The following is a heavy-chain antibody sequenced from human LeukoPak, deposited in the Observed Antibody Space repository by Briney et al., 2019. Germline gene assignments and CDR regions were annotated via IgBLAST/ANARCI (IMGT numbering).Heavy chain of an antibody. CDR1: GYTFTGYY. V-gene: IGHV1-2*02. D-gene: IGHD4-17*01. Sequence: ASVKVSCKASGYTFTGYYMHWVRQAPGQGLEWMGWINPNSGGTNYAQKFQGRVTMTRNTSISTAYMELSSLRSEDTAVYYCARVGTVTTEEFDYWGQGTLVTVSS. J-gene: IGHJ4*02. CDR3: ARVGTVTTEEFDY. CDR2: INPNSGGT.